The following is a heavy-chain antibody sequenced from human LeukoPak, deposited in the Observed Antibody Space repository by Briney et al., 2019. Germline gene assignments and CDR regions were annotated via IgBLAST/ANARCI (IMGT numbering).Heavy chain of an antibody. Sequence: GGSLRLSCAASGFTFSSSWMHWVRQAPGKGLVWVSRINPDGTSTSYADSVKGRFTISRDNAKNTLYLQMNSLRAEDTAVYYCARGPYYYDSTHFDYWGQGTLVTVSS. CDR3: ARGPYYYDSTHFDY. V-gene: IGHV3-74*01. CDR2: INPDGTST. D-gene: IGHD3-22*01. J-gene: IGHJ4*02. CDR1: GFTFSSSW.